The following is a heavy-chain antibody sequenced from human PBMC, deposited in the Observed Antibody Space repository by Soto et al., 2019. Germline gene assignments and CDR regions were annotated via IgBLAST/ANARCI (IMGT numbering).Heavy chain of an antibody. CDR2: ISAYNGNT. CDR1: GYTFTSYG. Sequence: ASVKVSCKASGYTFTSYGISWVRQAPGQGLEWMGWISAYNGNTNYAQKLQGRVTMTTDTSTSTAYMELRSLRSDDTAVYYCAREPPRGGYYYGMDVWGQGTTVTVSS. J-gene: IGHJ6*02. D-gene: IGHD3-10*01. CDR3: AREPPRGGYYYGMDV. V-gene: IGHV1-18*01.